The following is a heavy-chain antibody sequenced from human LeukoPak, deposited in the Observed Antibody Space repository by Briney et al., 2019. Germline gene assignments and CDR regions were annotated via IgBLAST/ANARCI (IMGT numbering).Heavy chain of an antibody. J-gene: IGHJ4*02. V-gene: IGHV4-59*01. CDR1: GGSISTYY. CDR3: ARSGTKTNGFDY. Sequence: SKTLSLTCTVSGGSISTYYWSWIRQPPGKGLEWIGYIYYSGITNYSPSLQSRVTISVDTSKNQFSLRLSSVTAADTAMYYCARSGTKTNGFDYWGQGTLVTVSS. D-gene: IGHD2-8*01. CDR2: IYYSGIT.